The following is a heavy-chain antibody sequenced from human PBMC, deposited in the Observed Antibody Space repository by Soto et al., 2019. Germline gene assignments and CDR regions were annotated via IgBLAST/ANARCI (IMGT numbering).Heavy chain of an antibody. J-gene: IGHJ4*02. CDR1: GCSISSSSYY. CDR3: ARLSQLRYDFWSGYNNYFDY. V-gene: IGHV4-39*01. Sequence: WESLSRTCTVSGCSISSSSYYWGLIRQPPGKGLEWIGSIYYSGSTYYNPSLKSRVTISVDTSKNQFSLKLSSVTAADTAVYYCARLSQLRYDFWSGYNNYFDYWGQGTMVTVSS. D-gene: IGHD3-3*01. CDR2: IYYSGST.